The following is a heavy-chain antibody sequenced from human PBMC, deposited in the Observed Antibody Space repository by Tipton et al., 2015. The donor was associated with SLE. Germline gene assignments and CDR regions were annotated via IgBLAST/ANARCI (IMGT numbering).Heavy chain of an antibody. CDR3: ARQNYDSSGYPGAVDY. Sequence: TLPLTCTVSGGSISSSSYYWGWIRQPPGKGLEWIGSIYYSGSTYYNPSLKSRVTISVDTSKNQFSLKLSSVTAADTAVYYCARQNYDSSGYPGAVDYWGQGTLVTVSS. J-gene: IGHJ4*02. V-gene: IGHV4-39*07. CDR1: GGSISSSSYY. D-gene: IGHD3-22*01. CDR2: IYYSGST.